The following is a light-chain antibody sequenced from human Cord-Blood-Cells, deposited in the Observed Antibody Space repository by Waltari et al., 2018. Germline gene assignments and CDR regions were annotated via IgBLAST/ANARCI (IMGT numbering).Light chain of an antibody. CDR1: TLGDKY. J-gene: IGLJ2*01. CDR2: QDS. Sequence: SYELTQQPSVSVSPGQTASITCSGDTLGDKYACWYQQTPGQSPVLVIYQDSKLPAGIPERFSGSNSGNTATLTISGTQAMDEADYYCQAWDSSTVVFGGGTKLTVL. V-gene: IGLV3-1*01. CDR3: QAWDSSTVV.